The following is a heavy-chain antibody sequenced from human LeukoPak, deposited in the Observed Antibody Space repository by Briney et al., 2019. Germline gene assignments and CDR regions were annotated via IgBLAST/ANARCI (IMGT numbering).Heavy chain of an antibody. CDR1: GFTVSSNY. CDR2: IYSGGST. V-gene: IGHV3-53*04. J-gene: IGHJ5*01. Sequence: GGSLRLSCAASGFTVSSNYMSWVRQAPGKGLEWVSVIYSGGSTYYADSVKGRFTISRHNSKNTVYLQMNRLRVEDTAVYFCARDRAVTQVWVEFDSWGQGTLVTVSS. D-gene: IGHD3-16*01. CDR3: ARDRAVTQVWVEFDS.